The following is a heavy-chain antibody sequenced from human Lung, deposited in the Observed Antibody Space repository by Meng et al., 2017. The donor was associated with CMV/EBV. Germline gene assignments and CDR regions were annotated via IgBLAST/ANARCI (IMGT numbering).Heavy chain of an antibody. V-gene: IGHV3-74*01. CDR2: ISTDGSDT. CDR3: VRGVAESLGWEMGY. J-gene: IGHJ4*02. Sequence: GQLVGSGGDLVQPGASLRLSCAASGFTFRNYWMHWVRQVPGEGLVWVSRISTDGSDTSYADSVKGRFTISRDNAKNTLYLQMNSLRGDDTAVYFCVRGVAESLGWEMGYWGQGALVTVSS. CDR1: GFTFRNYW. D-gene: IGHD7-27*01.